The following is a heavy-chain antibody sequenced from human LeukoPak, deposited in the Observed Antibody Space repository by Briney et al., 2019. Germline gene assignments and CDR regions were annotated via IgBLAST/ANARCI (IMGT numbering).Heavy chain of an antibody. CDR1: GYSISSGYY. J-gene: IGHJ4*02. V-gene: IGHV4-38-2*02. CDR3: ARLTIAAAGLDY. CDR2: IYHSGST. Sequence: SETLSLTCTVSGYSISSGYYWGWIRQPPGKGLEWIGSIYHSGSTYYNPSLKSRVTISVDTSKNQFSLKLSSVTAADTAVYYCARLTIAAAGLDYWGQGTLVTVSS. D-gene: IGHD6-13*01.